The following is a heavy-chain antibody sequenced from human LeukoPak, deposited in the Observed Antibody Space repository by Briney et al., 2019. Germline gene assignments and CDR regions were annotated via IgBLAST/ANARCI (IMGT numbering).Heavy chain of an antibody. D-gene: IGHD6-19*01. J-gene: IGHJ4*02. CDR3: ARDPGYSSGWYGQLGY. CDR2: MNPNSGNT. Sequence: GASVKVSCKASGYTFTSYDINWVRQATGQGLEWMGWMNPNSGNTGYAQKFQGRVTMTRNTSISTAYMELSSLRSADSAVYYCARDPGYSSGWYGQLGYWGQGTLVTVSS. V-gene: IGHV1-8*01. CDR1: GYTFTSYD.